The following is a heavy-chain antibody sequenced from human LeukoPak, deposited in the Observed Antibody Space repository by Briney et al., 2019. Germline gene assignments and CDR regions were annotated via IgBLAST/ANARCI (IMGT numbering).Heavy chain of an antibody. D-gene: IGHD7-27*01. CDR1: GGSVSSGSYY. CDR3: ARESPLGNWAAHDAFDI. J-gene: IGHJ3*02. Sequence: PSETLSLTCTVSGGSVSSGSYYWNWIRQPPGKRLEWIGYVFYSGSTNYNPSLTSLKSRVAISVDTSKNQFSLKLSSVTAADSAVYYCARESPLGNWAAHDAFDIWGQGTMVTVSS. CDR2: VFYSGST. V-gene: IGHV4-61*01.